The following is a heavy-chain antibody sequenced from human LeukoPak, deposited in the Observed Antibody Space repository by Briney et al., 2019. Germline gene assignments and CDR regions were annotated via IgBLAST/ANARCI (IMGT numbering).Heavy chain of an antibody. CDR3: AEANYYDSSGDLGFDP. J-gene: IGHJ5*02. CDR1: GYTFTSYG. D-gene: IGHD3-22*01. V-gene: IGHV1-18*01. Sequence: ASVKVSCKASGYTFTSYGISWVRQAPGQGLEWMGWISAYNGNTNYAQKLQGRVTMTTDTSTSTAYMELRSLRSDDTAVYYCAEANYYDSSGDLGFDPWGQGTLVTVSS. CDR2: ISAYNGNT.